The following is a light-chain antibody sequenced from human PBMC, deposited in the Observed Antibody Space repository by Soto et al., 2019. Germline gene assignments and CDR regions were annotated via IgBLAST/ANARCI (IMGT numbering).Light chain of an antibody. CDR3: QHHYSTPPT. CDR1: QSILYSSDNKNY. J-gene: IGKJ4*01. CDR2: WAS. V-gene: IGKV4-1*01. Sequence: DIVMTQSPDSLAVSLGERATINCKSSQSILYSSDNKNYLLWYQQKPGQPPKLLIYWASTRESGVPDRFSGSGSGTDFTLTISRLQAEDVAVYYCQHHYSTPPTFGGGTKVEI.